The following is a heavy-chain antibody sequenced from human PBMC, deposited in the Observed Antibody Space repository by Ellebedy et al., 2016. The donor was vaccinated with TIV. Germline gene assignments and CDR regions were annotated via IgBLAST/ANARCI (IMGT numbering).Heavy chain of an antibody. Sequence: MPSETLSLTCAVSGSSISGHYWSWIRQPPGKGLEWIGNIFYTGSTRYSPSLMGRATISVDTSKNQLSLRLNSVTAADTAIYYCARDFRGGYIEWYFDFWGRGALVTVSS. V-gene: IGHV4-59*11. J-gene: IGHJ2*01. CDR2: IFYTGST. CDR3: ARDFRGGYIEWYFDF. CDR1: GSSISGHY. D-gene: IGHD3-16*01.